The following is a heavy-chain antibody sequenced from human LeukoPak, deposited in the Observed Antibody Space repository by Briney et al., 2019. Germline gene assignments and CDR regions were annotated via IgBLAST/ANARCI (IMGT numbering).Heavy chain of an antibody. V-gene: IGHV1-69*05. CDR3: ARREIGDGYNYYFDY. CDR1: GGTFSSYA. CDR2: IIPIFGTA. D-gene: IGHD5-24*01. J-gene: IGHJ4*02. Sequence: SVKASCKASGGTFSSYAISWVRQAPGQGLEWMGRIIPIFGTANYAQKFQGRVTINTDDSTSTAYMELSSLRSEDTAVYYCARREIGDGYNYYFDYWGQGTLVTVSS.